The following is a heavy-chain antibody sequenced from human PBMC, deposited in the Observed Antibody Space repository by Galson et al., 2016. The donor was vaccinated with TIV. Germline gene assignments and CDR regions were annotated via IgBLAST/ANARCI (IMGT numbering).Heavy chain of an antibody. CDR1: RYSLTSSA. Sequence: QSGAEVKKPGESLKISCKASRYSLTSSAMNWVRQAPGQGLEWMGWINTRNGNPTYAQGFTGRFVFSLDASVSTAYLQINSLKPEDTAVYYCARSGDYSYYFYYMDVWAKGTTVTVSS. CDR3: ARSGDYSYYFYYMDV. CDR2: INTRNGNP. V-gene: IGHV7-4-1*02. J-gene: IGHJ6*03. D-gene: IGHD4-17*01.